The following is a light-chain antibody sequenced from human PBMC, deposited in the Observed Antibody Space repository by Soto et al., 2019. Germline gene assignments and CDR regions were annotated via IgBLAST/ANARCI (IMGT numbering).Light chain of an antibody. CDR1: TSNFVSNS. CDR3: ATWDDTLTGPSWV. CDR2: RNH. J-gene: IGLJ3*02. Sequence: QSVLTQSPSASGTPGQRVTISCSASTSNFVSNSVSWYQHVPGTAPTLLISRNHQRPSGVPDRFSGSKSATSASLAISDLRSEDEADYYCATWDDTLTGPSWVFGGGTKLTVL. V-gene: IGLV1-47*01.